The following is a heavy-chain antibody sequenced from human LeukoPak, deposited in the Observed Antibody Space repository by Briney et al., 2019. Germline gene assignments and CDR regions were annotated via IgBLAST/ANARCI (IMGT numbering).Heavy chain of an antibody. CDR1: GGSFSGYY. Sequence: PSETLSLTCAVYGGSFSGYYWSWIRQPPGKGLEWIGYIYYSGSTNYNPSLKSRVTISVDTSKNQFSLKLSSVTAADTAVYYCARETYYYDSSGYYLTLDYWGQGTLVTVSS. CDR2: IYYSGST. D-gene: IGHD3-22*01. J-gene: IGHJ4*02. CDR3: ARETYYYDSSGYYLTLDY. V-gene: IGHV4-59*01.